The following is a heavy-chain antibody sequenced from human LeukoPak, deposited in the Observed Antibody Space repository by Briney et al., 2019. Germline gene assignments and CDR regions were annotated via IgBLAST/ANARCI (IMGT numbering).Heavy chain of an antibody. CDR3: AKDREGYCGGDCYSEGY. CDR2: ISGSGGST. V-gene: IGHV3-23*01. Sequence: GGSLRLSCAASGFTVSSNYMSWVRQAPGKGLEWVSAISGSGGSTYYADSVKGRFTISRDNSKNTLYLQMNSLRAEDTAVYYCAKDREGYCGGDCYSEGYWGQGTLVTVSS. CDR1: GFTVSSNY. J-gene: IGHJ4*02. D-gene: IGHD2-21*02.